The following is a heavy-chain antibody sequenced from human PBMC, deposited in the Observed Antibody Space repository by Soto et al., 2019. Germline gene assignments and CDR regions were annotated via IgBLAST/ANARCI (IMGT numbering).Heavy chain of an antibody. J-gene: IGHJ4*02. Sequence: EVQLVESGGGLVKPGGSLRLSCAASGFTFSTYSMSWVRQAPGKGLEWVSSISSSSSYIYYADSVKGRFTISRDNAKNSLYLQINSLRAEETAVDYWARWGGSYNFDYWGQGTLVTVSS. CDR3: ARWGGSYNFDY. CDR1: GFTFSTYS. V-gene: IGHV3-21*01. CDR2: ISSSSSYI. D-gene: IGHD1-26*01.